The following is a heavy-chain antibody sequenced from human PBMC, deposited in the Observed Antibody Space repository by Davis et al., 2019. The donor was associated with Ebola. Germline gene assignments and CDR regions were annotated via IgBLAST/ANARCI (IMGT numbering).Heavy chain of an antibody. CDR2: IWYDGSNK. J-gene: IGHJ6*02. D-gene: IGHD2-2*01. Sequence: GGSLRLSCAVSGFTSSTYGMHWVRQAPGKGLERVAVIWYDGSNKYYADSVKGRFTISRDNSKNTLYLQMNSLRAEDTAVYYCARDHVPIVVVPAAIIYYYYGMDVWGQGTTVTVSS. V-gene: IGHV3-33*01. CDR3: ARDHVPIVVVPAAIIYYYYGMDV. CDR1: GFTSSTYG.